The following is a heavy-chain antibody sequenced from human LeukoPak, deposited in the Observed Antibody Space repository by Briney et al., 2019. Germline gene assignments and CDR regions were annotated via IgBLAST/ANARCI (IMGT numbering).Heavy chain of an antibody. CDR3: ARGPSITMVRGGQWYYYMDV. CDR1: GYTFSGYY. J-gene: IGHJ6*03. Sequence: ASVKVSCKASGYTFSGYYMRWVRQAPGQGLEWMGGIIPIFGTANYAQKFQGRVTMTRDTSTSTVYMGLSSLRSEDTAVYYCARGPSITMVRGGQWYYYMDVWGKGTTVTISS. D-gene: IGHD3-10*01. V-gene: IGHV1-46*01. CDR2: IIPIFGTA.